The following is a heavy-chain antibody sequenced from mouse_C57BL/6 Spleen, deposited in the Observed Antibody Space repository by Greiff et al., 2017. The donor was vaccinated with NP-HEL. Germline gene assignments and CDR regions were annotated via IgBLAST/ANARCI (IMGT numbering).Heavy chain of an antibody. J-gene: IGHJ3*01. CDR2: IWWDDDM. Sequence: QVTLKVSGPGILQPSQTLSLTCSFSGFSLSTFGMGVGWIRQPSGKGLEWLAHIWWDDDMYYNPALKSRRTISKDTSKNQVILKIANVDTADTATYYCARIRMDGSSPPCFADWGQGTLVTVSA. V-gene: IGHV8-8*01. CDR3: ARIRMDGSSPPCFAD. D-gene: IGHD1-1*01. CDR1: GFSLSTFGMG.